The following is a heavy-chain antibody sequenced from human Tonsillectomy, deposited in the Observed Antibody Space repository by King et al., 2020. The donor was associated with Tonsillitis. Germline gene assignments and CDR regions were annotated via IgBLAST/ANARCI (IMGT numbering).Heavy chain of an antibody. V-gene: IGHV4-34*01. CDR2: INHSGST. Sequence: VQLQQWGAGLLKPSETLSLTCAVYGGSFSGYYWSWIRQPPGKGLEWIGEINHSGSTNYNPSLKSRVTISVDTSKNQFSLKLSSVTAADTAVYYCARGRGIAGRRGARTAQSYSSGWYPGSAFDIWGQGTMVTVSS. D-gene: IGHD6-19*01. CDR3: ARGRGIAGRRGARTAQSYSSGWYPGSAFDI. J-gene: IGHJ3*02. CDR1: GGSFSGYY.